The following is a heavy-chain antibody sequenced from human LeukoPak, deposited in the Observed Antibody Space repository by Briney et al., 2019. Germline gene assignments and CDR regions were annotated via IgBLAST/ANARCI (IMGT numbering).Heavy chain of an antibody. D-gene: IGHD1-26*01. CDR1: GGSFSGYY. CDR2: INHSGST. Sequence: SETLSLTCAVYGGSFSGYYWSWIRQPPGEGLEWIGEINHSGSTNYNPSLKSRVTISVDTSKDQFSLKLSSVTAADAAVYYCAREEALGSGSFDYWGQGTLVTVSS. CDR3: AREEALGSGSFDY. J-gene: IGHJ4*02. V-gene: IGHV4-34*01.